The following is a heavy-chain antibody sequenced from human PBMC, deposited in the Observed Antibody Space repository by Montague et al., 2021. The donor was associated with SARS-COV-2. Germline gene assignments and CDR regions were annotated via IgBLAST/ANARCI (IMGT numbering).Heavy chain of an antibody. CDR2: IYTSGST. CDR3: AREFRTYGYGGQYWYFDL. CDR1: GGSISSGSYY. V-gene: IGHV4-61*02. Sequence: TLSLTYTVSGGSISSGSYYWSWIRQPAGKGLEWIGRIYTSGSTNYNPSLKSRVTISVDTSKNQFSLKLSSVTAADTAVYYCAREFRTYGYGGQYWYFDLWGRGTLVTVSS. D-gene: IGHD3-10*01. J-gene: IGHJ2*01.